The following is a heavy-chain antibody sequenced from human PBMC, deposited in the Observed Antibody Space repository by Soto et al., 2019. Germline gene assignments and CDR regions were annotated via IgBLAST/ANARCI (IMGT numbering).Heavy chain of an antibody. CDR1: GFTFSSYA. Sequence: GGSLRLSCAASGFTFSSYAMSWVRQAPGKXLEWVSAISGSGGSTYYADSVKGRFTISRDNSKNTLYLQMNSLRAEDTAVYYCANWGQLWLPVDYYGMDVWGQGTTVTVSS. D-gene: IGHD5-18*01. J-gene: IGHJ6*02. CDR3: ANWGQLWLPVDYYGMDV. V-gene: IGHV3-23*01. CDR2: ISGSGGST.